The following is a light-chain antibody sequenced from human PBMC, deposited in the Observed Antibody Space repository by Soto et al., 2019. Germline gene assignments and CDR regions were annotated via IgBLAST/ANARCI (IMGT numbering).Light chain of an antibody. CDR3: SSYTSSSTPYV. CDR2: DVS. CDR1: SNEIGAYNY. J-gene: IGLJ1*01. V-gene: IGLV2-14*03. Sequence: SVLTPPASVSGSPGQSITISCTGTSNEIGAYNYVSWYQHHPGKAPKLMIYDVSNRPSGVSNRFSGSKSGNTASLTISGLQAEDEADYYCSSYTSSSTPYVFGTGTKVTVL.